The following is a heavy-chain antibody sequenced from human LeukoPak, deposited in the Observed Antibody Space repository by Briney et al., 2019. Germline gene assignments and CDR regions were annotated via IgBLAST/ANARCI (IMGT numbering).Heavy chain of an antibody. D-gene: IGHD3-10*01. Sequence: GGSLRLSYAASGFTVSSNYMSWVRQAPGKGLEWVSSISSSSSYIYYADSVKGRFTISRDNSKNTLYLQMNSLRAEDTAVYYCAKDGGSGSYYNYWGQGTLVTVSS. CDR3: AKDGGSGSYYNY. V-gene: IGHV3-21*04. CDR1: GFTVSSNY. J-gene: IGHJ4*02. CDR2: ISSSSSYI.